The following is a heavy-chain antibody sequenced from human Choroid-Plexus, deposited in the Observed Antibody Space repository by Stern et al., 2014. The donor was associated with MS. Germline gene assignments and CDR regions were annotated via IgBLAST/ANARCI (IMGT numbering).Heavy chain of an antibody. CDR1: GFTFGSCA. D-gene: IGHD2/OR15-2a*01. CDR2: VSYDGSNK. CDR3: AKDRQYLTYFFDH. Sequence: VQLVESGGGVVHPRPPLRLSCVASGFTFGSCAMHWVRQAPGKGLEWAAGVSYDGSNKYYADSVKGRFTISRDNSQNTLYMQMSSLRPEDTAVYYCAKDRQYLTYFFDHWGQGSLVTVSS. V-gene: IGHV3-30*18. J-gene: IGHJ5*02.